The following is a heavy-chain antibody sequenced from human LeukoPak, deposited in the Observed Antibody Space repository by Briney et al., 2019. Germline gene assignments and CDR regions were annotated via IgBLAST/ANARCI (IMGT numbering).Heavy chain of an antibody. CDR1: GFTFRTYA. J-gene: IGHJ4*02. Sequence: GSLRLSCAASGFTFRTYAMSWVRQAPGKGLEWIGEINHSGSTNYNPSLKSRVTISVDTSKNQFSLKLSSVTAADTAVYYCARRWIQLWYGYWGQGTLVTVSS. V-gene: IGHV4-34*01. CDR2: INHSGST. D-gene: IGHD5-18*01. CDR3: ARRWIQLWYGY.